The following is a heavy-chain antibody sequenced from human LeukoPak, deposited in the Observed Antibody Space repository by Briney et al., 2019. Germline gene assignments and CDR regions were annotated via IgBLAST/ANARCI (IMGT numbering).Heavy chain of an antibody. D-gene: IGHD1-26*01. CDR2: IIPILGIA. Sequence: GASVKVSCKASGGTFSSYAISWVRQAPGQGLEWMGRIIPILGIANYAQKFQGRVTITADKSTSTAYMELSSLRSEDTAVYYCARDLGLTYYYGMDVWGQGTTVTVSS. CDR3: ARDLGLTYYYGMDV. CDR1: GGTFSSYA. V-gene: IGHV1-69*04. J-gene: IGHJ6*02.